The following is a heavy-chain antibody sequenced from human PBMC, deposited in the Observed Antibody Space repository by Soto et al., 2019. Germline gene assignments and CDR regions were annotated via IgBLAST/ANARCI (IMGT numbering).Heavy chain of an antibody. V-gene: IGHV5-51*01. CDR1: GYSFTSYW. D-gene: IGHD2-2*01. CDR2: IYPGDSDT. J-gene: IGHJ6*02. CDR3: ARRMRGNQLLIYGGYGMDV. Sequence: PGESLKISCNGSGYSFTSYWIGWVRQMPGKGLEWMGIIYPGDSDTRYSPSFQGQVTISADKSISTAYLQWSSLKASDTAMYYCARRMRGNQLLIYGGYGMDVWGQGTTVTVSS.